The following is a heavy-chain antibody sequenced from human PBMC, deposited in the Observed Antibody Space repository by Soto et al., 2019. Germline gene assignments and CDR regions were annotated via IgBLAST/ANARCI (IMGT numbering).Heavy chain of an antibody. CDR3: ARHRSDFWSGIPSHDGMDV. Sequence: PSETLSLTCTVSGGSISSGGYYWSWIRQHPGKGLEWIGYIYYSGSTYYNPSLKSRVTISVDTSKNQFSLKLSSVTSSDTAMYYCARHRSDFWSGIPSHDGMDVWGQGTTVTVSS. D-gene: IGHD3-3*01. CDR2: IYYSGST. V-gene: IGHV4-31*03. CDR1: GGSISSGGYY. J-gene: IGHJ6*02.